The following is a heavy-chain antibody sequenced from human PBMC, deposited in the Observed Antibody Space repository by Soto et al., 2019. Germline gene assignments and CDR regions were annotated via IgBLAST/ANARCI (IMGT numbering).Heavy chain of an antibody. Sequence: EVQLVQSGAEVKKPGESLKISCKGSGYNFPIYWIGWVRQMPGKGLEWMGIIYPADSDTRYSPSFQGQVTISTDKSISTAYLQWSSLKASDTAMYYCARPTDYGGLQQGFDYWGHGTLVTVSS. V-gene: IGHV5-51*01. CDR3: ARPTDYGGLQQGFDY. CDR2: IYPADSDT. CDR1: GYNFPIYW. D-gene: IGHD4-17*01. J-gene: IGHJ4*01.